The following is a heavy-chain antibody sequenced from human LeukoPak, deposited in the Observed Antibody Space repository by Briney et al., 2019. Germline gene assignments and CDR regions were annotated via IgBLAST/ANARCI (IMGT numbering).Heavy chain of an antibody. J-gene: IGHJ4*02. Sequence: GGSLRLSCAASGLTFSSYSMNWVRQAPGKGLEWRSYISSTSSAIYYADSLKGRFTISRDNAKNSLYLQMDSLRAADTAVYYCARVIGSYGDSAYWGQGTLVTVSS. CDR1: GLTFSSYS. CDR3: ARVIGSYGDSAY. D-gene: IGHD3-16*01. CDR2: ISSTSSAI. V-gene: IGHV3-48*04.